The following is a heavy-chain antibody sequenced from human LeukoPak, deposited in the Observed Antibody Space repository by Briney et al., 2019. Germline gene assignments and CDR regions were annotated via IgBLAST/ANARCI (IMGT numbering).Heavy chain of an antibody. D-gene: IGHD7-27*01. CDR2: IHPGRGDT. CDR3: ARDHNWGPDY. CDR1: GYTFTDHY. J-gene: IGHJ4*02. Sequence: ASVKVSCKALGYTFTDHYFHWLRQAPGQGLEWMGWIHPGRGDTNYAQKFQGRVSLTRDTSISAAYMELSRLTSDDTAVYYCARDHNWGPDYWGQGTLVSVSS. V-gene: IGHV1-2*02.